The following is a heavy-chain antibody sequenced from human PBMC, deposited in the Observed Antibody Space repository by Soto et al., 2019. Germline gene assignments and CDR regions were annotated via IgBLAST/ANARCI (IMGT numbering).Heavy chain of an antibody. CDR3: ARSSFEYSSELRGYYYYGMDV. Sequence: SETLSLTCTVSGGSISSSSYYWGWIRQPPGKGLEWIGSIYYSGSTYYNPSLKSRVTISVGTSKNQFSLKLSSVTAADTAVYYCARSSFEYSSELRGYYYYGMDVWGQGTTVTVSS. V-gene: IGHV4-39*01. CDR2: IYYSGST. D-gene: IGHD6-6*01. J-gene: IGHJ6*02. CDR1: GGSISSSSYY.